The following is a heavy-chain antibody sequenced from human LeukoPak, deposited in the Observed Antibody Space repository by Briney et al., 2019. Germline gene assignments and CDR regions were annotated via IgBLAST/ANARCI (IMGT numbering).Heavy chain of an antibody. CDR2: VTSSSSYV. D-gene: IGHD3-10*01. CDR3: ARDQRDYYGSGSSKARRYYMDV. CDR1: GFTFSSYN. J-gene: IGHJ6*03. Sequence: GGSLRLFCEASGFTFSSYNMNWVRQAPGKRLEWVSSVTSSSSYVFYADSVKGRFTISRDNAKNSLYLQMNSLTAEDTAVYYCARDQRDYYGSGSSKARRYYMDVWGKGTTVTVSS. V-gene: IGHV3-21*06.